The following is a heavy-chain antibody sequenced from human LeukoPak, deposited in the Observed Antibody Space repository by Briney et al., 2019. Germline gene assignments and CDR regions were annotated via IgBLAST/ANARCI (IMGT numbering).Heavy chain of an antibody. J-gene: IGHJ4*02. Sequence: PGGSLRLSCAASGFTFSSYWTSWVRQAPGKGLEWAANIKQDGSEKYYVDSVKGRFTISRDNAKNSLYLQMNSLRAEDTAVYYCARGSRYQLLLTYYFDYWGQGTLVTVSS. V-gene: IGHV3-7*01. CDR2: IKQDGSEK. CDR3: ARGSRYQLLLTYYFDY. D-gene: IGHD2-2*01. CDR1: GFTFSSYW.